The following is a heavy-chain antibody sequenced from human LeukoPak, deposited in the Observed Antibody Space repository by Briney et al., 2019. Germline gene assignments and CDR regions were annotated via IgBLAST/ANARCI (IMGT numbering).Heavy chain of an antibody. V-gene: IGHV3-21*01. CDR2: ISSSSSYI. CDR1: GFTFSSYS. Sequence: PGGSLRLSCAASGFTFSSYSMNWVRQAPGKGLEWVSSISSSSSYIYYADSVKGRFTISRDNAKNSLYLQMNSLRAEDTAVYYCARVRVYYDSSGYSQGTDVWGQGTTVTVSS. J-gene: IGHJ6*02. CDR3: ARVRVYYDSSGYSQGTDV. D-gene: IGHD3-22*01.